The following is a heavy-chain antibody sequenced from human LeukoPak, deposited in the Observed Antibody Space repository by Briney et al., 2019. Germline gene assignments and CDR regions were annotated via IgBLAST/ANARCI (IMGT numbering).Heavy chain of an antibody. CDR2: IGSNSNYI. CDR1: GFTFSSYS. J-gene: IGHJ4*02. Sequence: SGGSLRLSCAASGFTFSSYSMNWVRQAPGKGLEWVSSIGSNSNYIYYADSMKGRFTISRDNAKNSLYLQMNSLRAEDTAVYYCARESYQLLYYIDYWGQGTLVTVSS. CDR3: ARESYQLLYYIDY. V-gene: IGHV3-21*01. D-gene: IGHD2-2*01.